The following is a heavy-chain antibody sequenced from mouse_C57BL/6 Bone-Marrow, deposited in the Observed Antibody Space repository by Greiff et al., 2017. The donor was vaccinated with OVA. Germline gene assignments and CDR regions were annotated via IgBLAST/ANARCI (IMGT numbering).Heavy chain of an antibody. V-gene: IGHV1-9*01. D-gene: IGHD1-1*01. CDR2: ILPGSGST. CDR1: GYTFTGYW. Sequence: QVTLKVSGAELMKPGASVKLSCKATGYTFTGYWIEWVKQRPGHGLEWIGEILPGSGSTNYNEKFKGKATFTADTYSNTAYMQLSSLTTEDSAIYYCARFITTVVAHWYFEVWGTGTTVTVSS. CDR3: ARFITTVVAHWYFEV. J-gene: IGHJ1*03.